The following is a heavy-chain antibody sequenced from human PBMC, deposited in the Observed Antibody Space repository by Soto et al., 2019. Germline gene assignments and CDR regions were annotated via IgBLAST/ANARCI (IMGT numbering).Heavy chain of an antibody. CDR3: ARGHVDTAMAMLDWYFDL. V-gene: IGHV1-69*01. CDR1: GGTFSSYA. CDR2: IIPIFGTA. D-gene: IGHD5-18*01. J-gene: IGHJ2*01. Sequence: QVQLVQSGAEVKKPGSSVKVSCKASGGTFSSYAISWVRQAPGQGLEWMGGIIPIFGTANYAQKFQGRVTITADESTSTDNMELSSLRSENTAVYYCARGHVDTAMAMLDWYFDLWGRGTLVTVSS.